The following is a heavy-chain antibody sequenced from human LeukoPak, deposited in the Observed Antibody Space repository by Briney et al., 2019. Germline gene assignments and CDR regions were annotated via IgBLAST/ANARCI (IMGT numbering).Heavy chain of an antibody. CDR3: AREDYDLWSGYRWFDP. D-gene: IGHD3-3*01. Sequence: SQTLSLTCTVSGGSISSGDYYWSWIRQPPGKGLEWIGYIYYSRSTYYNPSLKSRVTISVDTSKNQFSLKLSSVTAADTAVYYCAREDYDLWSGYRWFDPWGQGTLVTVSS. V-gene: IGHV4-30-4*08. CDR2: IYYSRST. CDR1: GGSISSGDYY. J-gene: IGHJ5*02.